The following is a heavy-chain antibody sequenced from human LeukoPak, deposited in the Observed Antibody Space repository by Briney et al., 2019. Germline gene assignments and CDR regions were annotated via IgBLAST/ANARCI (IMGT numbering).Heavy chain of an antibody. CDR3: AVLSSGWPFDY. J-gene: IGHJ4*02. D-gene: IGHD6-19*01. CDR2: IVVGSGNT. V-gene: IGHV1-58*02. CDR1: GFTFTSSA. Sequence: SVEVSCKASGFTFTSSAMQWVRQARGQRLEWIGWIVVGSGNTNYAQKFQERVTITRDMSTSTAYMELSSLRSEDTAVYYCAVLSSGWPFDYWGQGTLVTVSS.